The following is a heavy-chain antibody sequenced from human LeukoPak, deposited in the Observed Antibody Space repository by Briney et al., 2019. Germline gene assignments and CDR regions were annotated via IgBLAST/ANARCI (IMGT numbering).Heavy chain of an antibody. V-gene: IGHV3-23*01. CDR2: ISGSGGST. CDR1: GFTFSSYA. J-gene: IGHJ4*02. D-gene: IGHD6-13*01. CDR3: AKALAAAGPFDY. Sequence: GGSLRLSCAASGFTFSSYAISWVRQAPGKGLEWVSAISGSGGSTYYADSVKGRFTISRGNSKNTLYLQMNSLRAEDTAVYYCAKALAAAGPFDYWGQGTLVTVSS.